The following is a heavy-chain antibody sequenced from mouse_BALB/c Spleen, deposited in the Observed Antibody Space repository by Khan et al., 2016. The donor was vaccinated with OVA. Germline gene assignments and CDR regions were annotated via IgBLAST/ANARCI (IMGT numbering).Heavy chain of an antibody. D-gene: IGHD2-1*01. CDR1: GYTFTNYG. Sequence: PLVPSLPALKKPGATVKISCKASGYTFTNYGMNWVKQAPGKGLKWMGWINTYTGEPTYADDFKGRFAFSLETSASTAYLQINNLKNEDTATYFCARVGNYWYFDVWGEGTTVTVSS. CDR3: ARVGNYWYFDV. V-gene: IGHV9-3-1*01. CDR2: INTYTGEP. J-gene: IGHJ1*01.